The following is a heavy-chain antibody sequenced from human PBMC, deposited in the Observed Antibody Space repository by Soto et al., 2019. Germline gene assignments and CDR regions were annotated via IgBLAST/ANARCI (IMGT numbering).Heavy chain of an antibody. J-gene: IGHJ6*02. D-gene: IGHD6-19*01. CDR1: GFTFSSYG. CDR3: AKARDISGWFSGYYYGLAV. CDR2: ISYDGSNK. V-gene: IGHV3-30*18. Sequence: QVQLLESGGGVVQPGRSLRLSCGASGFTFSSYGMHCVRQAPGKGLEWVSLISYDGSNKYYADSVKGLFTISRDNSKNPLSLQVSSLRPEDTAVYYCAKARDISGWFSGYYYGLAVWGQRTTVTVSS.